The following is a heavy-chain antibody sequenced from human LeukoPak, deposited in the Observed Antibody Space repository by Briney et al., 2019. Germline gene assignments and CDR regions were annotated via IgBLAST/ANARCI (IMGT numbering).Heavy chain of an antibody. Sequence: ASVKVSCKASGYTFTSYNINWVRQAPGQGHEWVGYMNPNSGDTGHAQRFQGRVTMTRNTPISTAYMELSNLTSEDTAFYYCARATDYGDYDYWGQGTLVTVSS. J-gene: IGHJ4*02. CDR3: ARATDYGDYDY. CDR2: MNPNSGDT. V-gene: IGHV1-8*01. D-gene: IGHD4-17*01. CDR1: GYTFTSYN.